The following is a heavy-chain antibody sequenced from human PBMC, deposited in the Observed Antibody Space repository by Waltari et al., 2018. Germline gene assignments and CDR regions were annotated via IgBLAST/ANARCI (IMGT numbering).Heavy chain of an antibody. D-gene: IGHD4-17*01. Sequence: EVQLLESGGGLVQPGGSLRLSCAASGFTFSTYALSRVRRAPGKGLEWVSAISGSGGSTYYADSVKGRCTISRDNSKNTLYLQMNSLRAEDTAVYYCAKGHDYGDPPFFNWGQGTLVTVSS. CDR2: ISGSGGST. V-gene: IGHV3-23*01. CDR3: AKGHDYGDPPFFN. J-gene: IGHJ4*02. CDR1: GFTFSTYA.